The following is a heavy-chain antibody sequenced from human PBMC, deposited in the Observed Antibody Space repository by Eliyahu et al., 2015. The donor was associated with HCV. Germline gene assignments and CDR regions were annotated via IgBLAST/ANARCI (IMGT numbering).Heavy chain of an antibody. Sequence: QVXLVESGGGVVQPGTSLRLSXVASGFTFRSYGMHWVRQPPGKGLEWVAVISYDGYNKYYADSVKGRFTISRDNSNNTLYLEVNNLRTEDTALYYCAKGEKYIAVRPVKDWGQGTLVTVSS. D-gene: IGHD6-6*01. CDR3: AKGEKYIAVRPVKD. V-gene: IGHV3-30*18. CDR2: ISYDGYNK. J-gene: IGHJ4*02. CDR1: GFTFRSYG.